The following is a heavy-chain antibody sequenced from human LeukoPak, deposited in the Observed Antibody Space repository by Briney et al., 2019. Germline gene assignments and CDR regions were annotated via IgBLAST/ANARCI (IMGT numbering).Heavy chain of an antibody. V-gene: IGHV3-23*01. CDR2: ISGSGGST. CDR3: ARDGGSYYVEY. Sequence: GGSLRLSCAASGLTFSSYAMSWVRQAPGKGLEWVSAISGSGGSTYYADSVKGRFTISRDNSKNTLYLQMNSLRAEDTAVYYCARDGGSYYVEYWGQGTLVTVSS. D-gene: IGHD1-26*01. J-gene: IGHJ4*02. CDR1: GLTFSSYA.